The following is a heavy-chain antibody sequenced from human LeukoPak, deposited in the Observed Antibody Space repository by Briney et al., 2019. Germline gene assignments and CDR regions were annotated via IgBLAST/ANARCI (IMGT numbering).Heavy chain of an antibody. CDR3: ARSYGSGSYGWFDP. D-gene: IGHD3-10*01. V-gene: IGHV4-59*01. CDR2: IYHSGST. J-gene: IGHJ5*02. CDR1: GASISSYY. Sequence: SETLSLTCTVSGASISSYYWSWIRQPPGKGLEWIGYIYHSGSTYYNPSLKSRVTISVDRSKNQFSLKLSSVTAADTAVYYCARSYGSGSYGWFDPWGQGTLVTVSS.